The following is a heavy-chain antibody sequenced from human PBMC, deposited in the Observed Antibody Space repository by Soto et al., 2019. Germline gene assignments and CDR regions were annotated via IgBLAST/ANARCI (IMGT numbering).Heavy chain of an antibody. CDR3: ARRRYYDSSGYGGAFDI. D-gene: IGHD3-22*01. CDR1: GFTFSSYS. CDR2: ISSSSSYI. Sequence: LRLSCAASGFTFSSYSMNWVRQAPGKGLEWVSSISSSSSYIYYADSVKGRFTISRDNAKNSLYLQMNSLRAEDTAVYYCARRRYYDSSGYGGAFDIWGQGTMVTVSS. V-gene: IGHV3-21*01. J-gene: IGHJ3*02.